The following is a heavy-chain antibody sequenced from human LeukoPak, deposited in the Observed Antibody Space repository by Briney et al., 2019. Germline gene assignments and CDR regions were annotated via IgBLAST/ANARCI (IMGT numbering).Heavy chain of an antibody. CDR1: GYTFTSYG. CDR3: ARVGYCSSTSCYSGHNWFDP. Sequence: ASVKVSCKASGYTFTSYGISWVRQAPGQGLEWVGWISAYNGNTNYAQKLQGRVTITTDTSTSTAYMELRSLRSDDTAVYYCARVGYCSSTSCYSGHNWFDPWGQGTLVTVSS. D-gene: IGHD2-2*02. V-gene: IGHV1-18*01. J-gene: IGHJ5*02. CDR2: ISAYNGNT.